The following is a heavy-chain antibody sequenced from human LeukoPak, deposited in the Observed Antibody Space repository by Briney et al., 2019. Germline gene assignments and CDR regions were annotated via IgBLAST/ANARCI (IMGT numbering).Heavy chain of an antibody. CDR2: IYPTGTT. CDR3: AREPTIFGVVHGMGV. CDR1: GGSISTVGHS. J-gene: IGHJ6*02. V-gene: IGHV4-30-2*01. Sequence: SETLSLTCAVSGGSISTVGHSWNWVRPPPGKGLEWIGYIYPTGTTHYNPSLQSRVTMSVDRSRNQFSLKLRSVTAADTAVYYCAREPTIFGVVHGMGVWGQGTTVTVSS. D-gene: IGHD3-3*01.